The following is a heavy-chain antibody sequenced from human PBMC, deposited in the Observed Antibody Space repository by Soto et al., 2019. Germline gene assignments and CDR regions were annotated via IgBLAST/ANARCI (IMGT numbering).Heavy chain of an antibody. CDR3: ARHVTMGATTGIFYYGMDV. Sequence: QVQLQESGPGLVKPSETLSLTYTVSGDSISPYYWSWIRRPPGKELEWIGYISYSGSVNYNPSLRSRVTISVDTAKNQFSLSLNSVTAADAAVYYCARHVTMGATTGIFYYGMDVWGQGTTVTVSS. CDR1: GDSISPYY. CDR2: ISYSGSV. D-gene: IGHD1-26*01. V-gene: IGHV4-59*08. J-gene: IGHJ6*02.